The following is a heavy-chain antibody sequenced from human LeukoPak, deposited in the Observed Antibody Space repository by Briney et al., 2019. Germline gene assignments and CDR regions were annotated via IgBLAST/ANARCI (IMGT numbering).Heavy chain of an antibody. Sequence: SEALSLTCTVSGSSISNYYWNWIRQPPGKGLEWIGYIYYSGGTNYNPSLKSRVTISVDTSKNQFSLKLSSVTAADTAVYYCAREPLGDYGGNSGFDYWGQGSLVTVSS. V-gene: IGHV4-59*01. D-gene: IGHD4-23*01. CDR2: IYYSGGT. J-gene: IGHJ4*02. CDR3: AREPLGDYGGNSGFDY. CDR1: GSSISNYY.